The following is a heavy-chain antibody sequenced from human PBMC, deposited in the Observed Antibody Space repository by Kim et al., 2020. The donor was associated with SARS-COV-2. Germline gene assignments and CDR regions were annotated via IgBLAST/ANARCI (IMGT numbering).Heavy chain of an antibody. CDR1: GYTFTSYA. D-gene: IGHD3-16*01. CDR2: INTNTGNP. J-gene: IGHJ3*02. V-gene: IGHV7-4-1*02. CDR3: ARGTRGEAFDI. Sequence: ASVKVSCKASGYTFTSYAMNWVRQAPGQGLEWMGWINTNTGNPKYAQGFQGRVVFSLDTSVSAAYLQISSLKAEDTAVYYCARGTRGEAFDIWCHWTMVT.